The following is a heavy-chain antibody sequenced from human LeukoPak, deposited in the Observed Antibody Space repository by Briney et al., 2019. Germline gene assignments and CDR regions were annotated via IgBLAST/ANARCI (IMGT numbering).Heavy chain of an antibody. J-gene: IGHJ4*02. Sequence: KSSETLSLTCSVSGGSISSYYWSWIRQPPGKGLEWIGYIYYRGSTIYNPSLKSRVTISVDTSKNQLSLKLSSVTAADTAVYYCARHPQAAMAYFDYWGQGTLVTVSS. CDR3: ARHPQAAMAYFDY. CDR1: GGSISSYY. CDR2: IYYRGST. V-gene: IGHV4-59*08.